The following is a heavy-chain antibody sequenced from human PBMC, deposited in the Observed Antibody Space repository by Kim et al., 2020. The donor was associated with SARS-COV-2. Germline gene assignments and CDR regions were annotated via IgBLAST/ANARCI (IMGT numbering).Heavy chain of an antibody. Sequence: GGSLRLSCAAFGFTVSSNYMSWVRQAPGKGLEWVSVIYSDDSTYYADSVKGRFTISRDNSKNMLYLQMRSLRAEDTAVYYCARDRRVITGGAENDYWGQGALVTVSS. CDR1: GFTVSSNY. CDR2: IYSDDST. J-gene: IGHJ4*02. CDR3: ARDRRVITGGAENDY. V-gene: IGHV3-66*01. D-gene: IGHD2-21*01.